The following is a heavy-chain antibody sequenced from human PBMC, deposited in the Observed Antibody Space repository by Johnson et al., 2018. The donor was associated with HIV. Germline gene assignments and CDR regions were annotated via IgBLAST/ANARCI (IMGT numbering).Heavy chain of an antibody. Sequence: MQLVESGGGLVQPGGSLRLSCAASGFTLSSYVMHWVRQAPGKGLEWVSVIYSGGSTYYADSVKGRFTISRDNSKNTLYLQMNSLRAEDTAVYYCAKLRWAWGAAFDVWGQGTMVTVSS. CDR1: GFTLSSYV. V-gene: IGHV3-66*04. D-gene: IGHD3-16*01. CDR3: AKLRWAWGAAFDV. J-gene: IGHJ3*01. CDR2: IYSGGST.